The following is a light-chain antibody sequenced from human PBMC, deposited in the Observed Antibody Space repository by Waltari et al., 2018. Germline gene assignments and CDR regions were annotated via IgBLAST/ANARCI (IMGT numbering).Light chain of an antibody. J-gene: IGKJ2*01. CDR1: QNIGTW. CDR2: DGS. Sequence: IAMTQSPSTLSASVGDSVTITSRASQNIGTWVAWYQQKPGKAPKLLIFDGSTLESGVPSRFSGSASGTDFTLTINSLQPDDFASYFCQQYNSYLSSFGQGTKLEI. CDR3: QQYNSYLSS. V-gene: IGKV1-5*01.